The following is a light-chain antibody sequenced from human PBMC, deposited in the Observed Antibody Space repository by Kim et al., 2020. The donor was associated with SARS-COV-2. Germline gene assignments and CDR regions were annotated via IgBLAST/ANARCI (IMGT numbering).Light chain of an antibody. CDR3: HQYRGSPPT. CDR1: QSVSSIY. Sequence: SPGERATLSCRASQSVSSIYLAWYQQKPGRAPRLLIYSASSRATGIPDRFSGSGSGTDFTLTISRLEPEDFAVYYCHQYRGSPPTFGGGTKVEIK. CDR2: SAS. V-gene: IGKV3-20*01. J-gene: IGKJ4*01.